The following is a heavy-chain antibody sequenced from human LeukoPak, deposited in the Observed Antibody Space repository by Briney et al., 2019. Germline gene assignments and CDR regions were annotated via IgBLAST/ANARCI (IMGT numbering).Heavy chain of an antibody. CDR1: GFSFSSYA. V-gene: IGHV3-23*01. CDR3: ANPGSVFPPFVH. Sequence: VVSLRLSCAASGFSFSSYAMGWARQSPGQGLEWVSTISGRGVTTNSADSVNGGFTISRDNSNNTVYLQMNNLRAEDTALYYCANPGSVFPPFVHWGEGTLVTVSS. J-gene: IGHJ4*02. CDR2: ISGRGVTT. D-gene: IGHD2-15*01.